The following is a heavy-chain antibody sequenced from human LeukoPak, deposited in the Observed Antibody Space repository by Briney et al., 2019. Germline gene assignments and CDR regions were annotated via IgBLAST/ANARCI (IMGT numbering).Heavy chain of an antibody. V-gene: IGHV3-23*01. D-gene: IGHD3-22*01. Sequence: GGSLRLSCAASGFTFSTYAMSWVRQAPGKGLEWVSTISGTGGSAYYADSVKGRLTISRDNSRNTLYLQMNSLRAEDTAVYYCASIIRYYYDSSGFPSGWGQGTLVTVAS. CDR1: GFTFSTYA. CDR2: ISGTGGSA. CDR3: ASIIRYYYDSSGFPSG. J-gene: IGHJ4*02.